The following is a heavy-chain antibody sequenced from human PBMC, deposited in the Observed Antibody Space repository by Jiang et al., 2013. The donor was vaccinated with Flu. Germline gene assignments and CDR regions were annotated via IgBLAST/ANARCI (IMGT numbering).Heavy chain of an antibody. CDR3: ARDSTVTTMGFRY. CDR2: ISGSSSTI. V-gene: IGHV3-48*01. J-gene: IGHJ4*02. CDR1: GFTFSSYS. D-gene: IGHD4-17*01. Sequence: EVQLVESGGGLVQPGGSLRLSCAASGFTFSSYSMNWVRQAPGKGLEWVSYISGSSSTIYYADSVKGRFTISRDNAKNSLYLQMNSLRAEDTAVYYCARDSTVTTMGFRYWGQGTL.